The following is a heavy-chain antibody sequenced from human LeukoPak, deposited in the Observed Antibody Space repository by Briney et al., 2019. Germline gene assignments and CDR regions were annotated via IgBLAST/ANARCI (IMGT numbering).Heavy chain of an antibody. CDR1: GFTFSSYS. J-gene: IGHJ3*02. CDR3: ARDRYNYGAHDAFDI. D-gene: IGHD1-1*01. CDR2: ISSSSSYI. V-gene: IGHV3-21*01. Sequence: GGSLRLPCAASGFTFSSYSMNWVRQAPGKGLEWLSSISSSSSYIYYADSVKGRFTISRDNAKNSLFLQMNSLRGDDTAVYYCARDRYNYGAHDAFDIWGQGTMVTVSS.